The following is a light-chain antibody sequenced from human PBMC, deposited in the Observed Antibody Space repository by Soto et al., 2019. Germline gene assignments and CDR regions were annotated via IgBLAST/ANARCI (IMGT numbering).Light chain of an antibody. CDR3: AAWDVSLKGFV. CDR2: DNH. V-gene: IGLV1-44*01. CDR1: SSNIGINT. Sequence: QSVLTQPPSASGTPGQRVTFSCSGSSSNIGINTVNWYRQLPGTAPQLLISDNHRRPSGVPDRFSGSKSGTSASLAISGLQSEDEANYFCAAWDVSLKGFVFGTGTKVTVL. J-gene: IGLJ1*01.